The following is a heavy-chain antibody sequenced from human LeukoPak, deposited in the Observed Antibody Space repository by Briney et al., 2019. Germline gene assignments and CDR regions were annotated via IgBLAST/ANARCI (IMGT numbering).Heavy chain of an antibody. J-gene: IGHJ4*02. CDR2: FDPEDGET. CDR3: ARGKEDYYGSGSYLDY. Sequence: ASVKVSCKVSGYTLTELSMHWVRQAPGKGLEWMGGFDPEDGETIYAQKFQGRVTMTEDTSTDTAYMELSSLRSEDTAVYYYARGKEDYYGSGSYLDYWGQGTLVTVSS. CDR1: GYTLTELS. D-gene: IGHD3-10*01. V-gene: IGHV1-24*01.